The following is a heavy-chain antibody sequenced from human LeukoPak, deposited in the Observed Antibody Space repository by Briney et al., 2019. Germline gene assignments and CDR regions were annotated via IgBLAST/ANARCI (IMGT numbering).Heavy chain of an antibody. CDR1: GFTFSNYW. Sequence: GGSLRLSCAASGFTFSNYWMSWVRQAPGKGLEWVANIKQDGREKYYVDSVKGRFTISRDNAKNSLYLQMSSLRAEDTAVYYCARKGELDGRRSWAYWGQGTRVPVPS. CDR2: IKQDGREK. CDR3: ARKGELDGRRSWAY. V-gene: IGHV3-7*03. D-gene: IGHD1-1*01. J-gene: IGHJ4*02.